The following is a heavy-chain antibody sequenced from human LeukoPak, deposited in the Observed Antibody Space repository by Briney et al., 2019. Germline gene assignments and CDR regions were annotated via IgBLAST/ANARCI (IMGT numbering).Heavy chain of an antibody. J-gene: IGHJ3*02. CDR3: ARQLNYYGSGSLDAFGI. CDR1: GGSISSSSYY. D-gene: IGHD3-10*01. V-gene: IGHV4-39*01. CDR2: IYYSGST. Sequence: SETLSLTCTVSGGSISSSSYYWGWIRQPPGKGLEWIGSIYYSGSTYYNPSLKSRVTISVDTSKNQFSLKLSSVTAADTAVYYCARQLNYYGSGSLDAFGIWGQGTMVTVSS.